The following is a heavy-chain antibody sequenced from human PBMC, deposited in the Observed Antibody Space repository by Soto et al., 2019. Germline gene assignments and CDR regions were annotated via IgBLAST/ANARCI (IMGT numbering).Heavy chain of an antibody. CDR2: INDISNAI. CDR1: GFTFTDHS. J-gene: IGHJ3*01. D-gene: IGHD5-12*01. Sequence: EVQLVESGGGLVQPGGSLRLSCTASGFTFTDHSMNWVRHAPGKGLEWLSYINDISNAIHYADSVKGRFAMSRDNAKKSVFLQMNSLRGEDTGVYYCARDRPTTFSADLWGQGTVVTVSS. V-gene: IGHV3-48*04. CDR3: ARDRPTTFSADL.